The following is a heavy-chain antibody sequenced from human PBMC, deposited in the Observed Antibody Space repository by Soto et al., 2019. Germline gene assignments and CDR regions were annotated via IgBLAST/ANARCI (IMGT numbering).Heavy chain of an antibody. V-gene: IGHV1-69*13. CDR2: IIPILGTA. CDR3: ARDLPIVVVPAAPLIWYYGMDV. D-gene: IGHD2-2*01. J-gene: IGHJ6*02. Sequence: SVKVSCKASGGTFSSYAISWVRQAPGQGLEWMGGIIPILGTANYAQKFQGRVTITADESTSTAYMELSSLRSEDTAVYYRARDLPIVVVPAAPLIWYYGMDVWGQGTTVTVSS. CDR1: GGTFSSYA.